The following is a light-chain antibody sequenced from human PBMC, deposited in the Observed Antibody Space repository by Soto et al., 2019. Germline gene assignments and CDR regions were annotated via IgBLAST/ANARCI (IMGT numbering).Light chain of an antibody. J-gene: IGKJ1*01. CDR2: KAS. V-gene: IGKV1-5*03. Sequence: DIQMTQSPSTLSGYVGDRVTITCRASQTISSWLAWYQQKPGKAPKLLINKASTIKSWGPSGCISSGSGTEYSLTIISRQPDDFVTYYCQHHNSYSEAFGQGTKVDIK. CDR1: QTISSW. CDR3: QHHNSYSEA.